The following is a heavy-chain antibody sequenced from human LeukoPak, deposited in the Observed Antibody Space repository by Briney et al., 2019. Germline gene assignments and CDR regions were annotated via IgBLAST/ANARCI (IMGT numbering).Heavy chain of an antibody. D-gene: IGHD3-22*01. J-gene: IGHJ4*02. CDR2: IYYSGSR. CDR1: GGSISSYY. CDR3: ARGVEDSSGYYSYSDC. V-gene: IGHV4-59*01. Sequence: PSETLSLTCTVSGGSISSYYWSWIRQPPGKGLEWIGYIYYSGSRNYNPSLKSRVTISVDRSKNQYSLKLSSVTAADTAVYYCARGVEDSSGYYSYSDCWGQGTLVTVSS.